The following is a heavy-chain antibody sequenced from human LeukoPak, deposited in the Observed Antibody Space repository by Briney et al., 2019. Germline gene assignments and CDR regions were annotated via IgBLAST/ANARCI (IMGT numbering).Heavy chain of an antibody. CDR1: GFTFDDYA. Sequence: PGRSLRLSCAASGFTFDDYAMPWVRHAPGKGLEWVSGISWNSGSIGYADSVKGRFTISRDNAKNSLYLQMNSLRAEDTAVYYCARDKSVDYWGQGTLVTVSS. V-gene: IGHV3-9*01. CDR2: ISWNSGSI. CDR3: ARDKSVDY. J-gene: IGHJ4*02.